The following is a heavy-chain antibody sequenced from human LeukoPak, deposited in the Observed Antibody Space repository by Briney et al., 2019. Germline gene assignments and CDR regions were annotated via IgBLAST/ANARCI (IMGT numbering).Heavy chain of an antibody. CDR3: ASRTSITMTVYARNAFDM. CDR1: GGSISSGDYY. V-gene: IGHV4-30-4*01. CDR2: IHYSGST. J-gene: IGHJ3*02. D-gene: IGHD3-22*01. Sequence: SETLSLTCTVSGGSISSGDYYWSWIRQPPGKGLEWIGYIHYSGSTYYTPSLKSRVTMSVDTSKNQFSLKLSSVTAADTAVYYCASRTSITMTVYARNAFDMWGQGTMVTVSS.